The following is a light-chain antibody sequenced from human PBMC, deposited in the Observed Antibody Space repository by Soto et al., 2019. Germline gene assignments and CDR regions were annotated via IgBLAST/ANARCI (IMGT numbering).Light chain of an antibody. CDR2: SNN. V-gene: IGLV1-44*01. CDR1: SSNIGSNV. Sequence: QSVLTQPPSASGTPGQRVTISCSGSSSNIGSNVVNWFQQLPGTAPKLRVYSNNQRPSGVPDRFSGSQSGTSASLAISGLQSGDEADYYCATWDDSLNGYVFGTGTKVTVL. J-gene: IGLJ1*01. CDR3: ATWDDSLNGYV.